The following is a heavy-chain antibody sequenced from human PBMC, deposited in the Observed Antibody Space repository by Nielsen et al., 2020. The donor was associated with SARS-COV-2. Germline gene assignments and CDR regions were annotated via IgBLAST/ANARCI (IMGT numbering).Heavy chain of an antibody. CDR2: IIPILGLA. V-gene: IGHV1-69*04. CDR3: ATSVVVTAHDAFDI. Sequence: SVKVSCKASGYTFTSYGINWVRQAPGQGLEWMGRIIPILGLANYAHKFQGSVTITADKSTTTAYMELSSLRSEDTALYYCATSVVVTAHDAFDIWGQGTMVTVSS. J-gene: IGHJ3*02. CDR1: GYTFTSYG. D-gene: IGHD2-21*02.